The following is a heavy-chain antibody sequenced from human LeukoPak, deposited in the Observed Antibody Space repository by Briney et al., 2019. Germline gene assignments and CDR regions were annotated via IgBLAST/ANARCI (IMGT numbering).Heavy chain of an antibody. D-gene: IGHD4-17*01. CDR1: GGSISTYY. V-gene: IGHV4-4*07. J-gene: IGHJ4*02. CDR2: IYTSGST. CDR3: ASGDYRGQGY. Sequence: KPSETLSLTCTVSGGSISTYYWTWIRQPSVKGLEWIGRIYTSGSTNYNPSLKSRVTMSVDTSKNQFSLKLSSVTAADTAVYYCASGDYRGQGYWGQGTLVTVSS.